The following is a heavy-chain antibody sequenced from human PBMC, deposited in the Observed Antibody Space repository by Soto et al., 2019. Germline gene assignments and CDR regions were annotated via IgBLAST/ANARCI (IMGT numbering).Heavy chain of an antibody. Sequence: ASVKVSCKASGYTFTSYGISWVRQAPGQGLEWMGWISAYNGNTNYAQKLQGRVTMTTDTSTSTAYMELRSLRSDDTAVYYCARDQGYYDSSFSDYWGQGTLVTVSS. CDR2: ISAYNGNT. D-gene: IGHD3-22*01. J-gene: IGHJ4*02. CDR1: GYTFTSYG. CDR3: ARDQGYYDSSFSDY. V-gene: IGHV1-18*01.